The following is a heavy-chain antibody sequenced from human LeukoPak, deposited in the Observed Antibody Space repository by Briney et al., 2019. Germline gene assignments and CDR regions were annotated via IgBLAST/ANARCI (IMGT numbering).Heavy chain of an antibody. V-gene: IGHV4-34*01. CDR3: GYSGYDTSGNYFDY. Sequence: SETLSLTCAVYGGSFGGYYWSWIRQPPGKGLEWIGEINHSGSTNYNPSLKSRVTISVDTSKNQFSLKLSSVTAADKAVYYCGYSGYDTSGNYFDYWGQGTLVTVSS. J-gene: IGHJ4*02. CDR1: GGSFGGYY. D-gene: IGHD5-12*01. CDR2: INHSGST.